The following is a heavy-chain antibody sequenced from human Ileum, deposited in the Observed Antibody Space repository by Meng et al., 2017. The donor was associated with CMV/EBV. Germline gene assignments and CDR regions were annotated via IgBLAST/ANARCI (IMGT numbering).Heavy chain of an antibody. CDR2: INPTNGGT. V-gene: IGHV1-46*01. CDR1: GYTLSTYH. CDR3: ARVLVAGRAEYHY. Sequence: QVHLVQSGAEVKKPGASVKVSCKASGYTLSTYHMHWLRQAPGQGLEWMGVINPTNGGTDYAQQFQGRVTMTTETSTNTVYLELSSLTSDDTAVYYCARVLVAGRAEYHYWGQGTLVTVSS. D-gene: IGHD6-19*01. J-gene: IGHJ4*02.